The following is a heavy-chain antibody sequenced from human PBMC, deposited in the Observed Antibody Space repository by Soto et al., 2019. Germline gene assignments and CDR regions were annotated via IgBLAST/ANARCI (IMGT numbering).Heavy chain of an antibody. CDR1: GGSVSSGSYY. CDR3: ARVKGAARHGPRSYYGMDV. CDR2: IYYSGST. V-gene: IGHV4-61*01. J-gene: IGHJ6*02. Sequence: QVQLQESGPGLVKPSETLSLTCTVSGGSVSSGSYYWSWIRQPPGKGLEWIGYIYYSGSTNYNPSLKSRVTISVDTSKNQFSLKLSSVTAADTAVYYCARVKGAARHGPRSYYGMDVWGQGTTVTVSS. D-gene: IGHD6-6*01.